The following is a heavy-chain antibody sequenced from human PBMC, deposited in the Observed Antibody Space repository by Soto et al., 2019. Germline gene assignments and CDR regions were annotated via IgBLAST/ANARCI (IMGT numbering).Heavy chain of an antibody. CDR1: GFTFSSHA. V-gene: IGHV3-23*01. CDR2: ISGSGDNT. J-gene: IGHJ4*01. CDR3: ANDLSPCADPTRVDY. Sequence: EVQLLGPGGGLVQPGGPLSLSCAASGFTFSSHAMSWVRQAPGKGLEWVSGISGSGDNTYYADSVKSRFTISRDNSRNTLYLQMNTLRADHTALYYCANDLSPCADPTRVDYWRNGTLVTVAS.